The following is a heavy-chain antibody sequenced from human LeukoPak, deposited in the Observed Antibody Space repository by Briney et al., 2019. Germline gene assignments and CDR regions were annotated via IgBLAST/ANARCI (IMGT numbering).Heavy chain of an antibody. CDR3: ARSCSSTSCYPFDI. J-gene: IGHJ3*02. D-gene: IGHD2-2*01. V-gene: IGHV4-34*01. CDR2: INHSGST. Sequence: SETLSLTCAVYGGSFSGYYWSWIRQPPGKGLEWIGEINHSGSTNYHPPLKSRVTISVDTSKNQCSLPLSSVTAADTAVYYCARSCSSTSCYPFDIWGQGTKVTVSS. CDR1: GGSFSGYY.